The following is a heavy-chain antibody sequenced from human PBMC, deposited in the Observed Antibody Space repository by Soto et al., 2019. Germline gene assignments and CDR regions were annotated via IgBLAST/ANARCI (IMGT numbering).Heavy chain of an antibody. CDR2: INHVGST. V-gene: IGHV4-34*01. CDR1: GGSFSGYY. J-gene: IGHJ4*02. D-gene: IGHD3-10*01. CDR3: ARGPPMVRGVGSSKYYFDY. Sequence: ETLSLTGAVYGGSFSGYYWGWIRQPPGKGLERIGEINHVGSTNYNPSLKSRVTISVDTSKNQFSLKLSSVTAADTAVYYCARGPPMVRGVGSSKYYFDYWGQGTRVTVSS.